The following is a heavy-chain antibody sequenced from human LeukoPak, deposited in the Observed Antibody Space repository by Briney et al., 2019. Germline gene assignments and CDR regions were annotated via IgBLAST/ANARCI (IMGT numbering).Heavy chain of an antibody. D-gene: IGHD3-10*01. CDR1: GFTFSSYE. CDR3: ARRAAEVTMVRGVPADY. J-gene: IGHJ4*02. V-gene: IGHV3-48*03. Sequence: SGGSLRLSCAASGFTFSSYEMNWVRQAPGKGLEWVSYISSSGSTIYYADSVKGRFTISRDNAKNSLYLQMNSLRAEDTAVYYCARRAAEVTMVRGVPADYWGQGTLVTVSS. CDR2: ISSSGSTI.